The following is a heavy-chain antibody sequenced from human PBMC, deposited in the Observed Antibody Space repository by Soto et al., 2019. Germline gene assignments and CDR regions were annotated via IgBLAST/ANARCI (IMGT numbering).Heavy chain of an antibody. CDR2: IITFFGAA. CDR1: GGRFNTYA. V-gene: IGHV1-69*13. CDR3: ARGGKERFRGSGMDV. Sequence: SVKVSCKASGGRFNTYAINWVRQAPGQGLEWLGGIITFFGAAMYAQKFQGRVTITADEFTTTAYMELSSLRSEDTAVYYCARGGKERFRGSGMDVWGQGTTVTVSS. D-gene: IGHD1-1*01. J-gene: IGHJ6*02.